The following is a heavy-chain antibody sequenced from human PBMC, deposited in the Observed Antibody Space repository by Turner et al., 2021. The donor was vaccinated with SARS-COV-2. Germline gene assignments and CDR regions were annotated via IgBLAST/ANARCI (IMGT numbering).Heavy chain of an antibody. CDR3: ARGGGGVNWSYGSRFDY. J-gene: IGHJ4*02. D-gene: IGHD1-7*01. CDR1: GFPFSGYW. CDR2: IKQDGSEK. Sequence: EVQLVGSGGGLVQPGGSLRLSGPAPGFPFSGYWMTWVRQAPGKGLEWVANIKQDGSEKYYVDSVRGRFTISRDNAKNSLYLQMNSLRAEDTAVYYCARGGGGVNWSYGSRFDYWGQGTLVPVSS. V-gene: IGHV3-7*03.